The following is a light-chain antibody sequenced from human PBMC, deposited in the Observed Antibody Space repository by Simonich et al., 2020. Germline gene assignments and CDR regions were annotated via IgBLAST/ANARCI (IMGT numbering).Light chain of an antibody. CDR2: KVS. CDR3: MQGTHWPLT. V-gene: IGKV2-30*02. CDR1: QSLVHSDGNTY. Sequence: DVVRTQSPLSLPVTLGQPASTSCRFSQSLVHSDGNTYLNWFQQRPGQSPRRLIYKVSNRDSGVPDRFSGSGSGTDFTLKISRVEAEDVGVYYCMQGTHWPLTFGGGTKVEIK. J-gene: IGKJ4*01.